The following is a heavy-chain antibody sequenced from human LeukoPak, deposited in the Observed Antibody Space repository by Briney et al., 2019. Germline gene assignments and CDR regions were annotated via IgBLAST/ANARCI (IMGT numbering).Heavy chain of an antibody. V-gene: IGHV3-21*01. Sequence: GGSLRLSCAASGFTLSSYSMNWVRQAPGKGLEWVSSISSSSSYIYYADSVKGRFTISRDNAKNSLYLQMNSLRAEDTAVYYCARDKVASQRAAYYVDVWGKGTTVTVSS. CDR1: GFTLSSYS. J-gene: IGHJ6*03. CDR2: ISSSSSYI. CDR3: ARDKVASQRAAYYVDV. D-gene: IGHD6-25*01.